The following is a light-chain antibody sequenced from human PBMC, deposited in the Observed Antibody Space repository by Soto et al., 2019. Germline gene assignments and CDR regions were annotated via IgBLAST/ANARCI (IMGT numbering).Light chain of an antibody. CDR1: QSISTT. CDR3: QQYYDWPRT. V-gene: IGKV3-15*01. Sequence: EIVLTQSPATLSVSPGERVILSCRASQSISTTLAWYQHRPGQTPRLLIYSASTRATGIPARFSGSGSGTEFTLTISNLQSEDFAVYYCQQYYDWPRTFGQGTKVDIK. J-gene: IGKJ1*01. CDR2: SAS.